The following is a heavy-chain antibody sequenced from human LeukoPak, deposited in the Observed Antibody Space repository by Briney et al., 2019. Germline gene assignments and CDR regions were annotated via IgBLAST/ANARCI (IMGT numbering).Heavy chain of an antibody. V-gene: IGHV3-74*01. CDR3: AMDVVVVAATREGLDAFDI. J-gene: IGHJ3*02. CDR1: GFTFSSYW. Sequence: GGSLRLSCAASGFTFSSYWMHWVRQAPGKGLVWVSRINSDGSSTSYADSVKGRFTISRDNSKNTLYLQMNSLRAEDTAVYYCAMDVVVVAATREGLDAFDIWGQGTMVTVSS. CDR2: INSDGSST. D-gene: IGHD2-15*01.